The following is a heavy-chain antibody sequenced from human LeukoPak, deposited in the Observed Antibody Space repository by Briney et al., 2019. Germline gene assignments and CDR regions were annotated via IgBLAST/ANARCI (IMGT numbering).Heavy chain of an antibody. CDR1: GFTFSDYY. Sequence: WGSLRLSCAASGFTFSDYYMSWIRQPPGKGLEWIAEIYHSGSTNYNPSLKSRITISVDKSQNQFSLKLSSVTAADTAVYYCARGRWQQLGYFDYWGQGTLVTVSS. V-gene: IGHV4-34*01. J-gene: IGHJ4*02. CDR2: IYHSGST. CDR3: ARGRWQQLGYFDY. D-gene: IGHD6-13*01.